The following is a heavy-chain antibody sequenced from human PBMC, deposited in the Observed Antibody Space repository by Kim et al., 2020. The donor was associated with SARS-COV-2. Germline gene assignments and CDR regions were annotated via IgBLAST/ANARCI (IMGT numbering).Heavy chain of an antibody. Sequence: GGSLRLSCAASGFTFSSYSMNWVRQAPGKGLEWVSSISSSSYIYYADSVKGRFTISRDNAKNSLYLQMNSLRAEDTAVYYCARDRYIVVVPAANLSYYYYYGMDVWGQGTTVTVSS. V-gene: IGHV3-21*04. J-gene: IGHJ6*02. CDR1: GFTFSSYS. CDR2: ISSSSYI. CDR3: ARDRYIVVVPAANLSYYYYYGMDV. D-gene: IGHD2-2*01.